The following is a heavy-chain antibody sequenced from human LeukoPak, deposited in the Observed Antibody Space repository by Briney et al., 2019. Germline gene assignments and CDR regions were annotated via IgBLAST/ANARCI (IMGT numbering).Heavy chain of an antibody. D-gene: IGHD2-2*01. CDR1: GFTFSSYE. V-gene: IGHV3-48*03. J-gene: IGHJ5*02. Sequence: GGSLRLSCAASGFTFSSYEMNWVRQAPGKGLEWVSYISSSGSTIYYADSVKGRFTISRDNAKNSLYLQMNSLRAEDTAVYYCARGESVVVVPAAVASWFDPWGQGTLVTVSS. CDR2: ISSSGSTI. CDR3: ARGESVVVVPAAVASWFDP.